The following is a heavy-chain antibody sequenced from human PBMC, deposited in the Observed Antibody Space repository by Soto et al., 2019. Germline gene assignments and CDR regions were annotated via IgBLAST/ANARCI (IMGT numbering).Heavy chain of an antibody. CDR3: ATDLEEGRFFDLGY. CDR2: ILHDGNDK. Sequence: QVQLVESGGGVVQPGRSLRLSCAASGFTFSDYIMHWVRQAPGKGLELVAMILHDGNDKYYAYSVRGRFNISRNNSKNSLYLPMNSLRAADTAISYLATDLEEGRFFDLGYWGQGTLWTVS. V-gene: IGHV3-30-3*01. D-gene: IGHD3-3*01. J-gene: IGHJ4*02. CDR1: GFTFSDYI.